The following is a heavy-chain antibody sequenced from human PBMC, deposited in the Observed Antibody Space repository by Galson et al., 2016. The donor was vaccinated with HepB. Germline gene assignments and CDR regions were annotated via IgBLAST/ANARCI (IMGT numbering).Heavy chain of an antibody. Sequence: SETLSLTCAVAGGSISSINWWSWDRQPPGKGLEWIGEIFHSGSAKYNPSLKSRVTMSVDKSKNQFSLKLNSVTAADTAVYYCARGLYDDVWGSYRFDYWGQGTKVTVSS. CDR3: ARGLYDDVWGSYRFDY. V-gene: IGHV4-4*02. D-gene: IGHD3-16*02. CDR1: GGSISSINW. J-gene: IGHJ4*02. CDR2: IFHSGSA.